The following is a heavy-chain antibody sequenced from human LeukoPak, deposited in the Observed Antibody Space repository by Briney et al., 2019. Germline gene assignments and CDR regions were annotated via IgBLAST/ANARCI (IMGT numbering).Heavy chain of an antibody. V-gene: IGHV3-15*01. Sequence: GGSLRLSCAASGFTFSNAWMSWVRQAPGKGLEWVGRIKSKTDGGTTDYAAPVKGRFTISRDDSKNTLYLQMNSLKTEDTAVYYCTTDASSHYLGSYYDYWGQGTLVTVSS. CDR2: IKSKTDGGTT. CDR3: TTDASSHYLGSYYDY. CDR1: GFTFSNAW. J-gene: IGHJ4*02. D-gene: IGHD3-10*01.